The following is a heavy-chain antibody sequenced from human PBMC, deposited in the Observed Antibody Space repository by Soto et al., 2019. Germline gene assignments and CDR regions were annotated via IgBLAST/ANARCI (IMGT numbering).Heavy chain of an antibody. CDR3: ARDDSFAFDI. Sequence: GGSLRLSCAASGFTFTSYSMNWVRQAPGKGLEWVSYIRGTTHYADSVKGRFTISRDNARSSLYLQMNSLRADDTAVYYCARDDSFAFDIWGQGTMVNVSS. CDR1: GFTFTSYS. D-gene: IGHD2-21*01. J-gene: IGHJ3*02. CDR2: IRGTT. V-gene: IGHV3-48*01.